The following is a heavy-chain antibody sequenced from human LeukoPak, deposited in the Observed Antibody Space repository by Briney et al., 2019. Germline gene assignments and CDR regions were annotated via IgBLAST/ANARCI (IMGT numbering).Heavy chain of an antibody. CDR2: IRHDGNNK. V-gene: IGHV3-30*02. D-gene: IGHD3-9*01. Sequence: PGGSLRLSCAASGFTFSSYGMHWVRQAPGKGLEWVAFIRHDGNNKYYADSVQGRFTVSRDNSKNTVYLQINSLRAEDTAVYCCAKDLWADVLTNYYKGPLDYWGQGTLVTVPS. CDR1: GFTFSSYG. J-gene: IGHJ4*02. CDR3: AKDLWADVLTNYYKGPLDY.